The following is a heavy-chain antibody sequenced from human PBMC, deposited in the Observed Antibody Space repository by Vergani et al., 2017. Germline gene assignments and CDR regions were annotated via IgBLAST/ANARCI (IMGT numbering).Heavy chain of an antibody. V-gene: IGHV4-59*05. D-gene: IGHD3-3*01. CDR1: GGSISSYY. CDR3: ARQKSDFGVVIAYWYFDL. CDR2: IYYSGST. Sequence: QVQLQESGPGLVKPSETLSLTCTVSGGSISSYYWSWIRQPPGKGLEWIGSIYYSGSTYYNPSLKSRVTISVDTSKNQFSLKLSSVTAADTAVYYCARQKSDFGVVIAYWYFDLWGRGTLVTVSS. J-gene: IGHJ2*01.